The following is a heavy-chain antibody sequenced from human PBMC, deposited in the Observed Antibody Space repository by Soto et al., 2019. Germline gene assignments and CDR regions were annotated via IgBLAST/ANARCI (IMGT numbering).Heavy chain of an antibody. CDR1: GFTFSNYT. D-gene: IGHD3-10*01. CDR2: VGGSGSTT. J-gene: IGHJ6*02. Sequence: AGTLSLSCAASGFTFSNYTMSWVRQPPGKGLEWVSAVGGSGSTTYYADPVKGGIIISRESSKNTLHQQMNSPAAEAAAVYYCAKDKVVKVRGVITVLYYYGIDVWGQGTMVTVSS. CDR3: AKDKVVKVRGVITVLYYYGIDV. V-gene: IGHV3-23*01.